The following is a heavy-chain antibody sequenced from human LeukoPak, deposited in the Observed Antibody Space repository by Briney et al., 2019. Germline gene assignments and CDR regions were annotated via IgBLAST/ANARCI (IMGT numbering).Heavy chain of an antibody. CDR1: GYTFTSYG. J-gene: IGHJ6*02. D-gene: IGHD2-15*01. V-gene: IGHV1-18*01. Sequence: ASVKVSCKASGYTFTSYGIGWVRQAPGQGLEWMGWISAYNGNTNYAQKLQGRVTMTTDTSTSTAYMELRSLRSDDTAVYYCARLGYCSGGSCYRYYYYGMDVWGQGTTVTVSS. CDR2: ISAYNGNT. CDR3: ARLGYCSGGSCYRYYYYGMDV.